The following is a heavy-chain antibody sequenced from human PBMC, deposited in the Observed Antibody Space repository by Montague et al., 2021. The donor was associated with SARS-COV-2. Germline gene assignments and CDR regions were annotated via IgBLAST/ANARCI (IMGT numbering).Heavy chain of an antibody. Sequence: PALVKPTQTLTLTCTFSGFSLSTPNVGVGWIRQPPGKALEWLALIYSNDDKRYSPSLKSRLTITKDTSKNQVVLTMTNMDPVDTATYYCVHSYADYLFDYWGQGTLVSVSS. CDR3: VHSYADYLFDY. J-gene: IGHJ4*02. D-gene: IGHD4-17*01. CDR2: IYSNDDK. CDR1: GFSLSTPNVG. V-gene: IGHV2-5*01.